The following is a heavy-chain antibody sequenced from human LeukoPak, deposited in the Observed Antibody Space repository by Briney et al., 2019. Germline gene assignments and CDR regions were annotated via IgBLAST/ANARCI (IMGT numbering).Heavy chain of an antibody. CDR3: TTARVGY. CDR1: GFTFTDAW. CDR2: IKTKTDGETT. J-gene: IGHJ4*02. Sequence: NPGGSFSLSCEASGFTFTDAWMSWVRQAPGKGLEWVGRIKTKTDGETTDYAAAVTGRFTISRDHSKNTVYLQMNSLTSDDTGVYYCTTARVGYWGQETMDTVSS. V-gene: IGHV3-15*01.